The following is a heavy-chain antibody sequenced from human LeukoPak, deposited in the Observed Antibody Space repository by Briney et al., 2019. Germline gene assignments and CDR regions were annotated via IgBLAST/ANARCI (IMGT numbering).Heavy chain of an antibody. CDR2: IIPILGIA. J-gene: IGHJ5*02. CDR3: ARSPVLLWFGEFDP. Sequence: APVKVSCKASGGTFSSYTLSWVRQAPGQGLEWMGRIIPILGIANYAQKFQGRVTITADKSTSTAYMELSSLRSEDTAVYYCARSPVLLWFGEFDPWGQGSLVTVSS. CDR1: GGTFSSYT. D-gene: IGHD3-10*01. V-gene: IGHV1-69*02.